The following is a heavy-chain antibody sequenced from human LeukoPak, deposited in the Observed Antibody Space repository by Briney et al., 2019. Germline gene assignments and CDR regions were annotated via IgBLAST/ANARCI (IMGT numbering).Heavy chain of an antibody. Sequence: ETLCLTCAVSGVSFNDYYWSWVRQTPGKGLEWIGEINHSGYTNDSPSLKSRVTLSIDTSRKQFSLNLRSVTVADSGIYYCTRMTTGHDYWGQGTLVTVSS. CDR3: TRMTTGHDY. V-gene: IGHV4-34*01. D-gene: IGHD4-17*01. J-gene: IGHJ4*02. CDR1: GVSFNDYY. CDR2: INHSGYT.